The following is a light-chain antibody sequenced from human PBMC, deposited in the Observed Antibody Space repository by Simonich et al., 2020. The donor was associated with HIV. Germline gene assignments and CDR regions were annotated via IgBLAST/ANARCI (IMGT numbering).Light chain of an antibody. J-gene: IGKJ1*01. Sequence: DIVMTQSPLSLPVTLGQPASISCRSSQSLVNSDGNTYLNWYHQRPGQSPRRLIYKVSNRDSGVPDRFSGSGSDTDFTLKISRVEAEDVGIYYCMQGTLWWTFGQGTKVEIK. V-gene: IGKV2-30*01. CDR2: KVS. CDR1: QSLVNSDGNTY. CDR3: MQGTLWWT.